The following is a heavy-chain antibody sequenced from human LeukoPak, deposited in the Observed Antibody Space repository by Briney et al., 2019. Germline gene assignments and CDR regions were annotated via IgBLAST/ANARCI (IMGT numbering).Heavy chain of an antibody. Sequence: PSETLSLTCAVSGYSITSGYYWGWIRQPPGKGMEWIGSIYHIGSTYYNPSLKSRVTISVDTSKNQFSLKLSSVTAADTAVYYCARDRPAKDIVVVPAAMDYMDVWGKGTTVTVSS. D-gene: IGHD2-2*01. CDR2: IYHIGST. CDR3: ARDRPAKDIVVVPAAMDYMDV. J-gene: IGHJ6*03. CDR1: GYSITSGYY. V-gene: IGHV4-38-2*02.